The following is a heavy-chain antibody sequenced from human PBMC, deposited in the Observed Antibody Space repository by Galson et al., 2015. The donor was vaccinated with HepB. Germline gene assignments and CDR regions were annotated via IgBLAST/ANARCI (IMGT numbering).Heavy chain of an antibody. D-gene: IGHD6-19*01. J-gene: IGHJ4*02. V-gene: IGHV5-51*01. CDR3: ARHLSGWYVHIPFDY. Sequence: QSGAEVKKPGESLKISCKGSGYSFTSYWIGWVRQMPGKGLEWMGIIYPGDSDTRYSPSFQGQVTISADKSISTAYLQWSSLKASDTAMYYCARHLSGWYVHIPFDYWGQGTLVTVSS. CDR2: IYPGDSDT. CDR1: GYSFTSYW.